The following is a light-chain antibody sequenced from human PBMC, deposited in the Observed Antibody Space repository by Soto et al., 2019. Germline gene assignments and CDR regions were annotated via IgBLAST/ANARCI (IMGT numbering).Light chain of an antibody. V-gene: IGKV1-9*01. CDR1: QGISSY. CDR2: AAS. CDR3: QQLNTYPIT. Sequence: QLTQSPSSLSASVGDRVAITCRASQGISSYLAWYQKKPGKAPNLLIYAASTLQSGVPSRFSGSGSGTDFTLTISRLQPEDFATYYCQQLNTYPITVGQGPRLEIK. J-gene: IGKJ5*01.